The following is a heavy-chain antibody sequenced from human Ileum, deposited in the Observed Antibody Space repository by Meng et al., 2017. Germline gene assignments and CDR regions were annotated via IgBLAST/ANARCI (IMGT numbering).Heavy chain of an antibody. CDR1: GGSISTTSYY. CDR2: VYYSGST. J-gene: IGHJ5*02. V-gene: IGHV4-39*07. D-gene: IGHD2-2*01. CDR3: ARVPLRYCSSTTCYQNWFDP. Sequence: ELQGSGPGRVKRSEPLSLTCIVSGGSISTTSYYWGWIRQPRGKGLEWIGSVYYSGSTYYNPSLKSRVTISIDTSKNQFSLRLSSVTAADTAVYYCARVPLRYCSSTTCYQNWFDPWGQGTLVTVSS.